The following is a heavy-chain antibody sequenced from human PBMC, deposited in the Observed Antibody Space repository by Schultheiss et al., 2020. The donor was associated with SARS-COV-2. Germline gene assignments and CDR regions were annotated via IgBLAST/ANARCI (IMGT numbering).Heavy chain of an antibody. Sequence: SETLSLTCTVSGGSISSSSYYWGWIRQPPGKGLEWIGEINHSGSTNYNPSLKSRVTISVDTSKNQFSLKLSSVTAADTAVYYCARDSRYYDFWSGRGYYGMDVWGQGTTVTVSS. CDR3: ARDSRYYDFWSGRGYYGMDV. D-gene: IGHD3-3*01. V-gene: IGHV4-39*07. CDR1: GGSISSSSYY. J-gene: IGHJ6*02. CDR2: INHSGST.